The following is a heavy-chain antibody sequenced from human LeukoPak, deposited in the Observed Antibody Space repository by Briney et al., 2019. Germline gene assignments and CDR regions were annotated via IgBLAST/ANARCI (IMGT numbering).Heavy chain of an antibody. Sequence: GASVKVSCKASGYTFTAYYFHWVRQAPGQGLEWMGWINPNSDGTNYAQKFQGRVTMTSDTSINTGYMELTSLRSDDTAVYYCAKDRTLWGYTWFDPWGQGTPVTVSS. CDR2: INPNSDGT. J-gene: IGHJ5*02. CDR1: GYTFTAYY. CDR3: AKDRTLWGYTWFDP. D-gene: IGHD5-18*01. V-gene: IGHV1-2*02.